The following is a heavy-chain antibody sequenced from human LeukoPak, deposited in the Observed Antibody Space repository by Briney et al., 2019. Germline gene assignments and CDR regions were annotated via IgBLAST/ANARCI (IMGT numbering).Heavy chain of an antibody. V-gene: IGHV4-59*08. Sequence: SETLSLTCTVSGGSISNYYWSWIRQPPGKGLEWIGYIYYTGGTNYNPSLKSRVTISLDTSKNQFSLKLNSVIAADTAVYYCARRMAAAVWFDPCGQGTPVTVSS. CDR1: GGSISNYY. CDR3: ARRMAAAVWFDP. CDR2: IYYTGGT. D-gene: IGHD6-13*01. J-gene: IGHJ5*02.